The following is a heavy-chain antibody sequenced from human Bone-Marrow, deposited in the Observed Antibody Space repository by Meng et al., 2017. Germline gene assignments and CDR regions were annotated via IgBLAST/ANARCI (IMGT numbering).Heavy chain of an antibody. CDR1: GFTFYEYW. D-gene: IGHD3-10*01. Sequence: GESLKISCAASGFTFYEYWMTWVRQAPGKGLEWVANIKADGTETFYADAVKGRFTIYRDNAKKSVYLQMHNLRVDDTAVYYCARDLLWFGELYGGLDYWGQGTLVTVSS. CDR3: ARDLLWFGELYGGLDY. V-gene: IGHV3-7*01. CDR2: IKADGTET. J-gene: IGHJ4*02.